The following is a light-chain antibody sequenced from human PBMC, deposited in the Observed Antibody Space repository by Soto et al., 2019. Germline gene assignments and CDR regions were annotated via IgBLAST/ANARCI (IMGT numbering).Light chain of an antibody. Sequence: QSVLTQSPSASASLGASVNLTCTLSSGHSSYAIAWHQQQPEKGPRYLMKINSDGSHSNGDGIPDRVSGSSSVAERYLTISSLQAEDEADYYCKSYATGIPWVFGGGTKLTVL. CDR3: KSYATGIPWV. V-gene: IGLV4-69*01. CDR2: INSDGSH. CDR1: SGHSSYA. J-gene: IGLJ3*02.